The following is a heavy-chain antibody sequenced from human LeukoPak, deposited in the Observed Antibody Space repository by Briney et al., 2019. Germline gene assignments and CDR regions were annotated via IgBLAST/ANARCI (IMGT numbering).Heavy chain of an antibody. CDR2: ISYDGSNK. CDR3: ARTGPIDAFDI. Sequence: GGCLRLSCAASGFTFSSYAMHRVRQAPGKGLEWVAVISYDGSNKYYADSVKGRFTISRDNSKNTLYLQMNSLRAEDTAVYYCARTGPIDAFDIWGQGTMVTVSS. CDR1: GFTFSSYA. V-gene: IGHV3-30-3*01. D-gene: IGHD1-14*01. J-gene: IGHJ3*02.